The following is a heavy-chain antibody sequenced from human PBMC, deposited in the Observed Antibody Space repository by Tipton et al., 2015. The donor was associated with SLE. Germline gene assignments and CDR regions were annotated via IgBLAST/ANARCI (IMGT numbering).Heavy chain of an antibody. CDR2: ISPYNGNT. V-gene: IGHV1-18*01. J-gene: IGHJ2*01. D-gene: IGHD1-26*01. CDR3: ARWEVLDWYFDL. CDR1: SYSFTSYG. Sequence: QLVQSGAEVKKPGASVKVSCKASSYSFTSYGISWVRQAPGQGLEWMGWISPYNGNTKYAQKLQGRVTMTTDTSTGTAYMELRSLRSDDTAVYYCARWEVLDWYFDLWGRGTLVTISS.